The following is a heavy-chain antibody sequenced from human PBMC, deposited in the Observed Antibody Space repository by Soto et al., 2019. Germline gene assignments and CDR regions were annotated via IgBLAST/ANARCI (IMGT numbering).Heavy chain of an antibody. D-gene: IGHD6-19*01. CDR2: LSYDGSNE. CDR3: AKDPSGGWSEPYSFDY. CDR1: GFTFSSFG. V-gene: IGHV3-30*18. J-gene: IGHJ4*02. Sequence: QVQLVESGGGVVQPGRSLRLSCAASGFTFSSFGMHWVRQAPGKGLEWMALLSYDGSNEYYANSVKGRFTISRDNSKNTLFLQMNSLKPEDTAVYYCAKDPSGGWSEPYSFDYWGQGTLVTVSS.